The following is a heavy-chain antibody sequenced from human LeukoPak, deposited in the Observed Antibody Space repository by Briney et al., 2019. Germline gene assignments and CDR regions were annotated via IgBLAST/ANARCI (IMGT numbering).Heavy chain of an antibody. V-gene: IGHV4-34*01. CDR2: TDQNEIT. CDR3: ATEWTDGEYVDY. D-gene: IGHD4-17*01. CDR1: GGSFSGYD. Sequence: SETLSLTCAVSGGSFSGYDWSCIRQPPGKGLEWIGDTDQNEITNYNPSLKSRATISVDMSKNHFSLKLHSVTAADTAVYYCATEWTDGEYVDYWGQGTLVTVSS. J-gene: IGHJ4*02.